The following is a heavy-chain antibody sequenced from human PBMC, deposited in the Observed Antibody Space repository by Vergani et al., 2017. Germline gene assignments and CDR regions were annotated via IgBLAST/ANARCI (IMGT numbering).Heavy chain of an antibody. CDR1: GFTFSSYA. CDR3: AKDSLWGGYPPTYFDY. Sequence: EVQLLESGGGLVQPGGSLRLSCAASGFTFSSYAMSWVRQAPGKGLEWVSAISGSGGSTYYADSVKGRFTISRDNSKNTLYLQMNSLRAEDTAVYYCAKDSLWGGYPPTYFDYWGQGTLVTVSS. V-gene: IGHV3-23*01. D-gene: IGHD1-26*01. CDR2: ISGSGGST. J-gene: IGHJ4*02.